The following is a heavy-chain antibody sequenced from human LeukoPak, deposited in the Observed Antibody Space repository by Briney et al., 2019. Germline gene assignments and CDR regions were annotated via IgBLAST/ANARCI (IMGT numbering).Heavy chain of an antibody. CDR3: AKGLNRLQNWGFPLDYYYYGMDV. J-gene: IGHJ6*04. Sequence: GGSLRLSCAASGFTFSSYGMHWVRQAPGKGLEWVAVISYDGSNKYYADSVKGRFTISRDNSKNTLYLQMNSLRAEDTAVCYCAKGLNRLQNWGFPLDYYYYGMDVWGKGTTVTVSS. CDR2: ISYDGSNK. D-gene: IGHD7-27*01. V-gene: IGHV3-30*18. CDR1: GFTFSSYG.